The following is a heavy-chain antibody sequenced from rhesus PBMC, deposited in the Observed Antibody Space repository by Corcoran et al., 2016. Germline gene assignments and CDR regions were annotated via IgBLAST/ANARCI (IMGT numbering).Heavy chain of an antibody. V-gene: IGHV4-122*02. D-gene: IGHD4-23*01. CDR1: GGSISSSYYY. Sequence: QVQLQESGPGLVKPSETLSLTCAVSGGSISSSYYYWTWIRQAPGKGLEWIGYLSDSGSTTYTPSLKSRVTISRDTSKNQFSLKLSSVTAADTAVYFCARDTVSTAFDYWGQGVLVTVSS. J-gene: IGHJ4*01. CDR3: ARDTVSTAFDY. CDR2: LSDSGST.